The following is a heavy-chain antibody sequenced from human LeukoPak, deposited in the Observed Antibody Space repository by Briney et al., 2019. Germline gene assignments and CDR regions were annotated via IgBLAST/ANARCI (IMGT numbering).Heavy chain of an antibody. V-gene: IGHV3-23*01. J-gene: IGHJ5*02. CDR1: GFIFSIYA. CDR3: AKGAYYYDGGNWFDP. Sequence: GVPLRLSCGACGFIFSIYAMSWVRQAPGKGLEWVSDISGSGGSTYCGVCVKGRFTISRDNSKNTPYLQMNSLRAEDTAVYYCAKGAYYYDGGNWFDPWGQGTLVTVSS. D-gene: IGHD3-22*01. CDR2: ISGSGGST.